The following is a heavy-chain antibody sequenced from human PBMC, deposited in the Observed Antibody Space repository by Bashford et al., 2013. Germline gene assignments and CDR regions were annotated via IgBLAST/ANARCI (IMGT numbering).Heavy chain of an antibody. Sequence: GESLKISCQTSGYSFSTYWIAWVRQMPGKGLEWMGIIYPGDSDTRYSPSFQGQVTISADKSISTVYLHWSSLQASDTAMFYCARRGGWYRQPEHWGQGTLVTVSS. J-gene: IGHJ4*02. CDR2: IYPGDSDT. CDR1: GYSFSTYW. D-gene: IGHD6-19*01. V-gene: IGHV5-51*01. CDR3: ARRGGWYRQPEH.